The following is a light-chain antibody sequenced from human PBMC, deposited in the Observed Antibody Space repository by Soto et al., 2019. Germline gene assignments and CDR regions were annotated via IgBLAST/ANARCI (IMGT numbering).Light chain of an antibody. CDR2: GAS. Sequence: EIVLTQSPGTLSLSPGERATLSCRASQSVSSSQLVWYQQKHGQAPRLLIYGASTTATGIPDRFSGGGSGTDFTLTISRLEPEDFAVYYCQQYGSSPEYTFGQGTKLEVK. CDR1: QSVSSSQ. CDR3: QQYGSSPEYT. V-gene: IGKV3-20*01. J-gene: IGKJ2*01.